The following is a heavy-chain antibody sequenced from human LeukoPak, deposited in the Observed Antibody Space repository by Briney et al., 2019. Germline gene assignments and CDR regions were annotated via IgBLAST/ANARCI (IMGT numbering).Heavy chain of an antibody. CDR2: MNPNSGNT. CDR3: ARYTAAAGTFNWFDP. Sequence: APVKVSCKASGYTFTSYDINWVRQATGQGLEWMGWMNPNSGNTGYAQKFQGRVAMTRNTSISTAYMGLSSLRSEDTAVYYCARYTAAAGTFNWFDPWGQGTLVTVSS. CDR1: GYTFTSYD. V-gene: IGHV1-8*01. J-gene: IGHJ5*02. D-gene: IGHD6-13*01.